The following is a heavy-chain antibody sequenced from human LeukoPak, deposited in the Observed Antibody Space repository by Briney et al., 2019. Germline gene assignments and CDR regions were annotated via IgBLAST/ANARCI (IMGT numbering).Heavy chain of an antibody. CDR3: ARFRSSSWYGFDY. J-gene: IGHJ4*02. CDR1: GGSISSYY. Sequence: SETLSLTCTVSGGSISSYYWSWIRQPPGKGLEWVGYIYYSGSTNYNPSLKSRVTISVDTSKNQFSLKLSSVTAADTAVYYCARFRSSSWYGFDYWGQGTLVTVSS. D-gene: IGHD6-13*01. CDR2: IYYSGST. V-gene: IGHV4-59*08.